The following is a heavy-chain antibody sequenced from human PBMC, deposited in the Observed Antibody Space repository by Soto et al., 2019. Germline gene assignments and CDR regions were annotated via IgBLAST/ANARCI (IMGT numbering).Heavy chain of an antibody. Sequence: GASVKVSCKDSCYTFTSYGISLLRHAHGQWLECILLIGAYNGNTNYAQKLQGRVTMTTDTSTSTAYMELRSLRSDDTAVYYCARDDIVVVPADDFFNYYYYYGMDVWGQGTTVTVSS. D-gene: IGHD2-2*01. CDR3: ARDDIVVVPADDFFNYYYYYGMDV. CDR2: IGAYNGNT. V-gene: IGHV1-18*01. J-gene: IGHJ6*02. CDR1: CYTFTSYG.